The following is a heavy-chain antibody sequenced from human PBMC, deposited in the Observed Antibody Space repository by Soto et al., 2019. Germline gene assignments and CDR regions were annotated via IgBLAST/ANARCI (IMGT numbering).Heavy chain of an antibody. J-gene: IGHJ6*02. CDR3: ARDYKQWLAYYYYGMDV. CDR1: GYTFTSYG. Sequence: QVQLVQSGAEVKKPGASVKVSCKASGYTFTSYGISWVRQAPGQGLEWMGWISAYNGNTNYAQKLQGRVTMTTDTSTSTAYMELRSLRSDDTAVYYCARDYKQWLAYYYYGMDVWSQGTTVTVSS. V-gene: IGHV1-18*01. D-gene: IGHD6-19*01. CDR2: ISAYNGNT.